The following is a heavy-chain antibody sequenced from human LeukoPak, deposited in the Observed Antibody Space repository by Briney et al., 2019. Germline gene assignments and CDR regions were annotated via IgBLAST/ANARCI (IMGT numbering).Heavy chain of an antibody. CDR1: GFTFSSYG. J-gene: IGHJ4*02. CDR3: ARDRWEYGSGSYYTLDY. D-gene: IGHD3-10*01. V-gene: IGHV3-33*08. Sequence: GGSLRLSCAASGFTFSSYGMHWVRQAPGKGLEWVAVIWYDGSNKYYADSVKGRFTISRDNSKNTLYLQMNSLRAEDTAVYYCARDRWEYGSGSYYTLDYWGQGTLVTVSS. CDR2: IWYDGSNK.